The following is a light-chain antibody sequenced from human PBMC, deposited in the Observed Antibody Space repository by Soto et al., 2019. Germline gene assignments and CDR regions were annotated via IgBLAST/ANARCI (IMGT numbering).Light chain of an antibody. CDR1: SSDVGGYNY. Sequence: QSAPTQPRSVSGSPGQSVTISCTGTSSDVGGYNYVSWYQQHPGKAPKLMIYDVSKRPSGVPDRFSGSKSGNTASLTISGLQAEDEADYYCCSYAGSYVWVFGGGTKVTVL. CDR2: DVS. CDR3: CSYAGSYVWV. V-gene: IGLV2-11*01. J-gene: IGLJ3*02.